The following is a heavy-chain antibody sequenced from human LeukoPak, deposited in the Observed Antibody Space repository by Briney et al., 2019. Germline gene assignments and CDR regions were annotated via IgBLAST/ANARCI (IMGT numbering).Heavy chain of an antibody. CDR2: IDHSGST. CDR1: GGSFSGFY. V-gene: IGHV4-34*01. J-gene: IGHJ5*02. Sequence: PSETLSLTCAVYGGSFSGFYWNWIRQPPGKGLEWIGEIDHSGSTNYNPSLKSRVTISVDRANNQFSLKLSSVTAADTAVYYCARHPQNYYDSSGYFAWGQGTLVTVSS. CDR3: ARHPQNYYDSSGYFA. D-gene: IGHD3-22*01.